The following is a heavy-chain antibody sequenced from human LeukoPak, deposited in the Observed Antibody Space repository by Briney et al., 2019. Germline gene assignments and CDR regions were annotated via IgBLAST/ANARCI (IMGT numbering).Heavy chain of an antibody. CDR2: ISGTGGST. D-gene: IGHD6-13*01. CDR1: GFTLSSYD. J-gene: IGHJ4*02. V-gene: IGHV3-23*01. Sequence: GGSLRLSCAASGFTLSSYDMTWVRQAPGKGLEWVSGISGTGGSTYYADSVKGRFTISRDNSKKTLYLQMNSLRAEDTAVYYCARGGFGGLIAAGDLWGQGTLVTVSS. CDR3: ARGGFGGLIAAGDL.